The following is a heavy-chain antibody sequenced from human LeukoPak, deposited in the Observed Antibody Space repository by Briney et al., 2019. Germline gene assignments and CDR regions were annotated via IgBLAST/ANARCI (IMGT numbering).Heavy chain of an antibody. J-gene: IGHJ4*02. Sequence: PGGSLRLSCTASGYAFGDYALSWFRQAPGKGLEWVSFIRSKTYGGTTHYAASVQGRFNISRDDSKGIAFLRMNSLKIEDTAVYYCARVDYGGAPRRNYWGQGTLVTVSS. CDR1: GYAFGDYA. CDR2: IRSKTYGGTT. CDR3: ARVDYGGAPRRNY. V-gene: IGHV3-49*03. D-gene: IGHD4-23*01.